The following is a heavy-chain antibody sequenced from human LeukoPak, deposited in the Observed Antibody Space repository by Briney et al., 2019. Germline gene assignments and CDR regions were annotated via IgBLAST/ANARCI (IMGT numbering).Heavy chain of an antibody. CDR2: IYYSGST. J-gene: IGHJ3*02. CDR1: GGSISSGDYY. CDR3: ARAPYYYDSSDSDAFDI. Sequence: PSETLSLTCTVSGGSISSGDYYWSWIRQPPGKGLEWIGYIYYSGSTYYNPSLKSRVTISVDTSKNQFSLKLSSVTAADTAVYYCARAPYYYDSSDSDAFDIWGQGTMVTVSS. V-gene: IGHV4-30-4*01. D-gene: IGHD3-22*01.